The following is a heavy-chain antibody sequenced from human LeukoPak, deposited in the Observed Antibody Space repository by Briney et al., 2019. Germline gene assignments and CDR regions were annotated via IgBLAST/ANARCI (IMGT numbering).Heavy chain of an antibody. CDR3: ARASITMIVAT. V-gene: IGHV4-61*01. D-gene: IGHD3-22*01. CDR1: GGSVSSGTYY. CDR2: FLYSGST. J-gene: IGHJ4*02. Sequence: SETLSLTCTVSGGSVSSGTYYWSWVRQPPGKGLEWIGNFLYSGSTHYNPSLKSQVTISVDTSKNQFSLNLSSVTVADTAVYFCARASITMIVATWGQGSLVTVSS.